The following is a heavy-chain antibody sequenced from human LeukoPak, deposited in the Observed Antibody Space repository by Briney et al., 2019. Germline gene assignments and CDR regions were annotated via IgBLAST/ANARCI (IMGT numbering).Heavy chain of an antibody. Sequence: GASVKLSCKASGYTFTSYDMHWGRHAPGQGLEWMGIMKPSDGSTSYAHKSQGRLTITRDVSTSTVYMELSSLRPEDTAVYYCARAGVGGQLGFGGAFDIWGQGTMVTVSS. D-gene: IGHD3-10*01. CDR2: MKPSDGST. J-gene: IGHJ3*02. CDR1: GYTFTSYD. V-gene: IGHV1-46*01. CDR3: ARAGVGGQLGFGGAFDI.